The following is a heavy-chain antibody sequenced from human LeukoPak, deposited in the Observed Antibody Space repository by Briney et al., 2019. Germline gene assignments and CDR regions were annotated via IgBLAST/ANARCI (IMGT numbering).Heavy chain of an antibody. CDR2: ISPDDSDT. J-gene: IGHJ4*02. CDR3: ARYRGDYVSLPSPFDF. CDR1: GYRFTDYW. V-gene: IGHV5-51*01. Sequence: AGESLKISCKGSGYRFTDYWIGWVRQMPGKGLEWMGVISPDDSDTRYSPSFQGQVTISADESISTAYLQWSSLKASDTAMYYCARYRGDYVSLPSPFDFWGQGTLVTVSS. D-gene: IGHD4-17*01.